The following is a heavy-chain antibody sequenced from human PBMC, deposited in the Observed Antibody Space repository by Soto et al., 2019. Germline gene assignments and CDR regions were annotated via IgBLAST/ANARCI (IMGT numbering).Heavy chain of an antibody. J-gene: IGHJ4*01. CDR3: ARSVAVPGAHIDY. CDR2: VYYTGST. D-gene: IGHD6-19*01. Sequence: SETLSVTCSVSGGSISGSYWSWIRQSPGKGLEWLGYVYYTGSTNYSPSLRSRVSISVDTSKNEFSLRLSSVTAADTAVYFWARSVAVPGAHIDYWGHGTQVTVSS. V-gene: IGHV4-59*01. CDR1: GGSISGSY.